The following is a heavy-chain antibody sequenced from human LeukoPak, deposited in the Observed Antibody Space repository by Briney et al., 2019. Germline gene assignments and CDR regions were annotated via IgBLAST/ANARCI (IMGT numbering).Heavy chain of an antibody. V-gene: IGHV1-69*04. Sequence: SVKVSCKASGGTFSSYAISWVRQAPGQGLEWMGRIIPILGIANYAQKLQGRVTITADKSTSTAYMELSSLRSEDTAVYYCASPRYSGSYSIHDDAFDIWGQGTMVTVSS. CDR1: GGTFSSYA. CDR2: IIPILGIA. CDR3: ASPRYSGSYSIHDDAFDI. D-gene: IGHD1-26*01. J-gene: IGHJ3*02.